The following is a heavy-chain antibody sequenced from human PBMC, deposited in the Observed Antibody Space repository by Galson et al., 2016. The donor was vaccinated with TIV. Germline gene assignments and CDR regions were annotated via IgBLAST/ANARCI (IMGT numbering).Heavy chain of an antibody. CDR3: AKNPHSIPLYHMDA. CDR2: ITGSGTTT. V-gene: IGHV3-23*01. CDR1: GFKFSNYA. J-gene: IGHJ6*03. D-gene: IGHD3-3*02. Sequence: SLRLSCAASGFKFSNYAMNWVRQAPGKGLEWVSSITGSGTTTHYADSLKGRFTISRDNSKSTLYLQISGLRAEDSAIYYCAKNPHSIPLYHMDAWGQGTTVTVSS.